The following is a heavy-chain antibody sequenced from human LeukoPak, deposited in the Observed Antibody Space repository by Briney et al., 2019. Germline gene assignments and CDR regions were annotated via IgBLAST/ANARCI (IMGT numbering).Heavy chain of an antibody. CDR1: GFTLSSYA. D-gene: IGHD1-26*01. Sequence: GGSLRLSCAASGFTLSSYAMTWVRQAPGKGLEWVATISGSGVMTYYADSVKGRFTVSGDNSKNTVYLQMSSLTAADTAVYYCAKDRSIGTYYTFDHWGQGTLVTVSS. V-gene: IGHV3-23*01. CDR3: AKDRSIGTYYTFDH. CDR2: ISGSGVMT. J-gene: IGHJ4*02.